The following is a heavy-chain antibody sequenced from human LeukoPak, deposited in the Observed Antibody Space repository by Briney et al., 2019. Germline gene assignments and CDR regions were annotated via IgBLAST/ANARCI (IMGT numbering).Heavy chain of an antibody. Sequence: GGSLRLSCAASGFTFSSYVMHWVRQAPGKGLEWVSVICGSGDSTYYADSVKGRFTISRDNSKNTLYLQMNSLRADDTAVYYCAKTFYSGSGSELPHHWGQGTLVTVSS. V-gene: IGHV3-23*01. CDR2: ICGSGDST. J-gene: IGHJ1*01. D-gene: IGHD3-10*01. CDR3: AKTFYSGSGSELPHH. CDR1: GFTFSSYV.